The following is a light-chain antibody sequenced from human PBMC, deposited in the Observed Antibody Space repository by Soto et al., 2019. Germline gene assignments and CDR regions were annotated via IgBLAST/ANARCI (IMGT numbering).Light chain of an antibody. J-gene: IGKJ1*01. Sequence: DIQMTQSPSSLSASVGDRVTITCQASQDISNFLNWYQHKPGKAPKVLIYDASNLKAGVPSRFSGSGSGTEFTFTISSLQPEDIATYYCQQYNNLPVFGQGTKVEIK. CDR2: DAS. V-gene: IGKV1-33*01. CDR3: QQYNNLPV. CDR1: QDISNF.